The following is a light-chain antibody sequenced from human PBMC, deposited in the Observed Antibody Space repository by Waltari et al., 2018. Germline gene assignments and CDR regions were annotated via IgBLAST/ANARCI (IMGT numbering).Light chain of an antibody. V-gene: IGKV3-15*01. J-gene: IGKJ1*01. CDR3: QQYNDWPPWT. CDR1: QSVSSN. CDR2: GAS. Sequence: EIVMTQSPATLSVSPGERATLSCRAGQSVSSNLAWYQQKPGQAPRLLIYGASTRATGIPARCSGSGSGTEFTLTISSMQSEDFAVYYCQQYNDWPPWTFGQGTKVEIK.